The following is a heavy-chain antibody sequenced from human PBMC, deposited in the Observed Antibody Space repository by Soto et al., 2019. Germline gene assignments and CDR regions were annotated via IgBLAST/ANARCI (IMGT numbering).Heavy chain of an antibody. CDR2: IIPIFGTA. Sequence: QVQLVQSGAEVKKPGSSVKVSCKASGGTFSSYDISWVRQDPGQGLEWMGGIIPIFGTANYAQQFQGRVTRAADESTSTAYMEQSSLRSDDPAVYYWARDRAVPPNWFPHSGQETLDTVSS. CDR3: ARDRAVPPNWFPH. CDR1: GGTFSSYD. D-gene: IGHD6-19*01. V-gene: IGHV1-69*12. J-gene: IGHJ5*02.